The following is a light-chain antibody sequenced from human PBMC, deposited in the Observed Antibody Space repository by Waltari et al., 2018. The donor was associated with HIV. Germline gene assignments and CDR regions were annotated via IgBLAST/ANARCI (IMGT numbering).Light chain of an antibody. CDR2: KGS. CDR1: VLPNQY. J-gene: IGLJ1*01. V-gene: IGLV3-25*03. CDR3: QAADSSGSYFV. Sequence: SYELTQPPSVSVSPGQTARITCTGDVLPNQYTFWYQQKSGQAPVLVLEKGSERPAGIPERFSGSSSGTTVTLFIDGVQAEDEADYYGQAADSSGSYFVFGTGTKVTVL.